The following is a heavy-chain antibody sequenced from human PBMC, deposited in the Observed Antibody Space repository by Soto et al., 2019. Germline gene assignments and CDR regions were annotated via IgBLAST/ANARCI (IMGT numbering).Heavy chain of an antibody. CDR3: ARDVNPYYGPGSLHGYFDY. CDR1: AYTFIAHY. J-gene: IGHJ4*02. D-gene: IGHD3-10*01. Sequence: ASVKVSCKASAYTFIAHYIHWVRQAPGKGFEWIGWTNPNTGRTKYAQKFQGRVTMTRDTYITTVYVELSSLRSDDTAVYVCARDVNPYYGPGSLHGYFDYWGQGTLVTVSS. CDR2: TNPNTGRT. V-gene: IGHV1-2*02.